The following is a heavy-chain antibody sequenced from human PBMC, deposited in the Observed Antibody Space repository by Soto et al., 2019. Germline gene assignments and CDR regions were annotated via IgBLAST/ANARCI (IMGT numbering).Heavy chain of an antibody. CDR2: IYWDDDK. J-gene: IGHJ4*02. V-gene: IGHV2-5*02. Sequence: QITLKESGPTLVRPAQTLTLTCDFSGFSLTTYDMGVAWIRQPPGKALEWLALIYWDDDKRYSPSLKNRLAMSNDTSRNQVVLTITNMDPVDTATYFCAHAGDYDVLSCDHWGPGTLVTVSS. CDR3: AHAGDYDVLSCDH. D-gene: IGHD4-17*01. CDR1: GFSLTTYDMG.